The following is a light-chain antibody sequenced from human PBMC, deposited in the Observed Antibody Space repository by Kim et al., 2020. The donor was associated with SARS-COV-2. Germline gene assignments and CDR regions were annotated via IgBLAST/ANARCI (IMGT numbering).Light chain of an antibody. CDR1: QSVSSTY. J-gene: IGKJ1*01. Sequence: SPGERATLSCRASQSVSSTYLTWYQQKPGQAPRLLIYGTSNRATGIPDRFSGSGSGTDFTLTISRLEPEDFAVYYCQQYSSSPGTFGQGTKVDIK. CDR3: QQYSSSPGT. CDR2: GTS. V-gene: IGKV3-20*01.